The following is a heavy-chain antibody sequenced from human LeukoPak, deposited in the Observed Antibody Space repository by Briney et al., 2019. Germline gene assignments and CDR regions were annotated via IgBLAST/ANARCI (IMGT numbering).Heavy chain of an antibody. V-gene: IGHV3-9*01. J-gene: IGHJ4*02. CDR2: ISWNSGSI. CDR1: GFTFDDYA. CDR3: ARVARLNDYGDYPFDY. D-gene: IGHD4-17*01. Sequence: GGSLRLSCAASGFTFDDYAMHWVRQAPGKGLEWVSGISWNSGSIGYADSVKGRFTISRDNAKNSLYLQMNSLRAEDTAVYYCARVARLNDYGDYPFDYWGQGTLVTVSS.